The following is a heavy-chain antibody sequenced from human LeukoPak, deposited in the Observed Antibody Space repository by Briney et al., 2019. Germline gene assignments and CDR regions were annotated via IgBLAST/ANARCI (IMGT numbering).Heavy chain of an antibody. D-gene: IGHD2-15*01. CDR1: GYTLTELS. CDR2: FDPEDGET. V-gene: IGHV1-24*01. Sequence: ASVKVSCKVPGYTLTELSMHWVRQAPGKGLEWMGGFDPEDGETIYAQKFQGRVTMTEDTSTDTAYMELSSLRSEDTAVYYCATFHSRGSGHHYWGQGTLVTVSS. CDR3: ATFHSRGSGHHY. J-gene: IGHJ4*02.